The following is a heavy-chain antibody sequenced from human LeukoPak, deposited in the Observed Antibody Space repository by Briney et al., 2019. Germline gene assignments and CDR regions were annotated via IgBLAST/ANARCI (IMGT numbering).Heavy chain of an antibody. J-gene: IGHJ4*02. Sequence: GASVTVSCKASGGTFTIYAISWVRQAPGQGLEWMGRIIPILGIANYAQKFQGRVTITADKSTSTAYMELSSLRSEDTAVYYCAGTYWIQLWLKPVFDYWGQGTLVTVSS. V-gene: IGHV1-69*04. CDR3: AGTYWIQLWLKPVFDY. D-gene: IGHD5-18*01. CDR1: GGTFTIYA. CDR2: IIPILGIA.